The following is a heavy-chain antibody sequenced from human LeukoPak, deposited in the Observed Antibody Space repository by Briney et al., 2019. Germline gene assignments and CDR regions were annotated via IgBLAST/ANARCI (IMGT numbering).Heavy chain of an antibody. CDR3: ARIGLYYDFWSGYQTYGMDV. CDR2: ISSSSSTI. V-gene: IGHV3-48*04. Sequence: GGSLRLSCAASGFTFSSYSMNWVRQAPGKGLEWVSYISSSSSTIYYADSVKGRFTISRDNAKNSLYLQMNSLRAEDTAVYYCARIGLYYDFWSGYQTYGMDVWGQGTTVTVSS. D-gene: IGHD3-3*01. CDR1: GFTFSSYS. J-gene: IGHJ6*02.